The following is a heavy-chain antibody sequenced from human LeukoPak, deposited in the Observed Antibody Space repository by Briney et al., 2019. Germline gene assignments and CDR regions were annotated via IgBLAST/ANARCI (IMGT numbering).Heavy chain of an antibody. CDR1: GGSFSGYY. D-gene: IGHD6-13*01. V-gene: IGHV4-34*01. J-gene: IGHJ4*02. CDR2: INHSGST. CDR3: ARDTTAAPFDY. Sequence: SETLSLTCAVYGGSFSGYYWSWIRQPPGKGLEWIGEINHSGSTNYNPSLKSRVTMSVDTSKNQFSLKLSSVTAADTAVYYCARDTTAAPFDYWGQGTLVTVSS.